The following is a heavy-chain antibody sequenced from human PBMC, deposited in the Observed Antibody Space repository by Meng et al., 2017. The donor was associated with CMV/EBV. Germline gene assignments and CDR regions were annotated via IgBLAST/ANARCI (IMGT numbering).Heavy chain of an antibody. CDR2: IKHDGSEK. CDR3: ARGAIVVVPAPPQYYYYGMDV. Sequence: GGSLRLSCAASRFTFSSYWMSWVRQAPGKGLEWVANIKHDGSEKYYVDPVKGRFTISRDNAKNSLYLQMNSLRAEDTAVYYCARGAIVVVPAPPQYYYYGMDVWGQGTTVTVSS. D-gene: IGHD2-2*01. J-gene: IGHJ6*02. CDR1: RFTFSSYW. V-gene: IGHV3-7*01.